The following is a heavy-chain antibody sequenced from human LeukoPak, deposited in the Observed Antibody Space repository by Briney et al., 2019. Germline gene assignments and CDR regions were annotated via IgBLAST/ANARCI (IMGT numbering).Heavy chain of an antibody. J-gene: IGHJ4*02. CDR2: IAYDGSKI. D-gene: IGHD6-19*01. V-gene: IGHV3-30*03. CDR1: GFSFSSYS. CDR3: ARMVYSSGWYADY. Sequence: GGSLRLSCAASGFSFSSYSMNWVRQAPGKGLEWVAVIAYDGSKIWYADSVKGRFTISRDNSKNTLYLQMNSLRAEDTAVYYCARMVYSSGWYADYWGQGTLVTVSS.